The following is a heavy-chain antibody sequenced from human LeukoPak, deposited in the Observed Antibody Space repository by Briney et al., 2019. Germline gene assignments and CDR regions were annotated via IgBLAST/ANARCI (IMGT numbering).Heavy chain of an antibody. V-gene: IGHV4-38-2*02. Sequence: PSETLSLTCNASGYSISRGYHWGWIRQPPGKGLEWIGNIYHRGTTYYNPSLKSRVTISVDTSKNQVSLRLSSVTAADTAMYYCARADYSDYSFDYWGQGTLVTVSS. D-gene: IGHD4-11*01. J-gene: IGHJ4*02. CDR1: GYSISRGYH. CDR2: IYHRGTT. CDR3: ARADYSDYSFDY.